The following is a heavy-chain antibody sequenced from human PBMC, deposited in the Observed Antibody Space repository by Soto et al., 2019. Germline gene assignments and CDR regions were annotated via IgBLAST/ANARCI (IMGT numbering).Heavy chain of an antibody. V-gene: IGHV4-59*01. Sequence: ASETLSLTCTVSGGSISSYYWSWIRQPPGKGLEWIGYIYYSGSTNYNPSLKSRVTISVDTSKNQFSLKLSSVTAADTAVYYCARGGHWDYYYYMDVWGKGTTVTVSS. D-gene: IGHD7-27*01. CDR3: ARGGHWDYYYYMDV. CDR1: GGSISSYY. J-gene: IGHJ6*03. CDR2: IYYSGST.